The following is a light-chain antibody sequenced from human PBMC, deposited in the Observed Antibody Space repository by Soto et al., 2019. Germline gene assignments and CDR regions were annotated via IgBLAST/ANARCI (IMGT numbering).Light chain of an antibody. CDR1: QSLLYSSTNKNY. CDR3: QQYYSTPPT. J-gene: IGKJ5*01. Sequence: DIVMTQSPDFLGVSLGERATINCKSSQSLLYSSTNKNYLAWYQQKPGQPPKVLIHWATTRESGVPDRFSGSGSGRAFTLTISSLHPEEVAVYYCQQYYSTPPTFGQGTRLEIK. V-gene: IGKV4-1*01. CDR2: WAT.